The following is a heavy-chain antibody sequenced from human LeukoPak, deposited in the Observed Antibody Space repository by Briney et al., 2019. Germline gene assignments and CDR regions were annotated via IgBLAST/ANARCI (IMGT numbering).Heavy chain of an antibody. D-gene: IGHD6-19*01. J-gene: IGHJ4*02. CDR2: INHSGST. Sequence: SGTLSLTCAVSGGSISSSTWWSWVRQPPGKGLGWIGEINHSGSTDYNPSLKSRVTISVDKSNNQFSLKLNSVTAADTAVYYCARKQWLAVADWGQGTLVTVSS. CDR1: GGSISSSTW. CDR3: ARKQWLAVAD. V-gene: IGHV4-4*02.